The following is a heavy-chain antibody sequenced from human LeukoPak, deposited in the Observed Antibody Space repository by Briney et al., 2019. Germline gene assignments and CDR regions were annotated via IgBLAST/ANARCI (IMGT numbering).Heavy chain of an antibody. J-gene: IGHJ3*02. CDR1: GFTFSSYS. V-gene: IGHV3-21*01. CDR3: ARDLTFPYSGSYGAFDI. CDR2: ISSSSSYI. D-gene: IGHD1-26*01. Sequence: GGSLRLPCAASGFTFSSYSMNWVRQAPGKGLEWVSSISSSSSYIYYADSVKGRFTISRDNAKNSLYLQMNSLRAEDTAVYYCARDLTFPYSGSYGAFDIWGQGTMVTVSS.